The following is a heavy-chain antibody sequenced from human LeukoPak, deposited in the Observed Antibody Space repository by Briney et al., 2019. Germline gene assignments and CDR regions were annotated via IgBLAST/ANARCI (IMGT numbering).Heavy chain of an antibody. Sequence: GESLRLSCAPSGFTFSRHGMHWVRQAPGKGLEWVAIISNDGSRKYYAHSVEGRFTISRDNSKNTLYLQMDSLRAEDTAVYYCARDRAWNYFDYWGQGTLVTVSS. CDR3: ARDRAWNYFDY. CDR1: GFTFSRHG. V-gene: IGHV3-30*03. D-gene: IGHD3-3*01. J-gene: IGHJ4*02. CDR2: ISNDGSRK.